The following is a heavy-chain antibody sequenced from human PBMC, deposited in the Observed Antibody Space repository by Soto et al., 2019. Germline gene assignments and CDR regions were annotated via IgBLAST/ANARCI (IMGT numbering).Heavy chain of an antibody. CDR1: GFTFSDSY. J-gene: IGHJ6*03. CDR3: ARAVTVPYMDV. V-gene: IGHV3-11*01. Sequence: GGSLRLSCVASGFTFSDSYMSWIRQAPGKGLEWVSYISSSGSTIYYADSVKGRFTISRDNAENSLFLQMNSLRAEDTGVYYCARAVTVPYMDVWGKGTTVTVSS. D-gene: IGHD4-4*01. CDR2: ISSSGSTI.